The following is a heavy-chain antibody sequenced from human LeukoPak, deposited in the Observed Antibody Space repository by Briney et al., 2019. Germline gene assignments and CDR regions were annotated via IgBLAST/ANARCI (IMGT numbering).Heavy chain of an antibody. D-gene: IGHD2-2*01. J-gene: IGHJ5*02. V-gene: IGHV4-31*03. CDR3: ARGLVVPAAPSMYNWFDP. CDR2: IYYSGST. Sequence: SQTLSLTCTVSGGSISSGGYYWSWIRQHPGKGLEWIGYIYYSGSTYYNPSLKSRVTISVDTSKNQFSLKLSSVTAADTAVYYCARGLVVPAAPSMYNWFDPWGQGTLVTVSS. CDR1: GGSISSGGYY.